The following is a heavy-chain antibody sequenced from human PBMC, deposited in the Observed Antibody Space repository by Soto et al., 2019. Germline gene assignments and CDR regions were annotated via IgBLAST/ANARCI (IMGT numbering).Heavy chain of an antibody. CDR2: INHSGST. CDR3: ARGRRYCSSTSCYAKRYYYYYGMDV. D-gene: IGHD2-2*01. V-gene: IGHV4-34*01. CDR1: GGSFSGYY. Sequence: SETLSPTCAVYGGSFSGYYWSWIRQPPGKGLEWIGEINHSGSTNYNPSLKSRVTISVDTSKNQFSLKLSSVTAADTAVYYCARGRRYCSSTSCYAKRYYYYYGMDVWGQGTTVTVSS. J-gene: IGHJ6*02.